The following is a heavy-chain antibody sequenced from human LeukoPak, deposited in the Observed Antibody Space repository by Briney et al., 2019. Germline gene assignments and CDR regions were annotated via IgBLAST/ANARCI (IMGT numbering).Heavy chain of an antibody. V-gene: IGHV3-30*18. CDR3: AKDLGSLVGAPLEAMDV. Sequence: XGSLRLSCAVSGFTFSNYGMHWVRQAXGKGLEWMAFISYDGTNKDYADSVKGRFTVSRDNSKDTLYLQMNSLRTEDTAVYYCAKDLGSLVGAPLEAMDVWGQGTTVTISS. CDR1: GFTFSNYG. D-gene: IGHD1-26*01. CDR2: ISYDGTNK. J-gene: IGHJ6*02.